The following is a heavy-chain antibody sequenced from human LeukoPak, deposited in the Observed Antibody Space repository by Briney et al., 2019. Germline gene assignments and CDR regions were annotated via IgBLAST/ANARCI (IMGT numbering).Heavy chain of an antibody. CDR1: GFTFSSYA. J-gene: IGHJ4*02. Sequence: PGGSLRLSYAASGFTFSSYAMSWVRQAPGKGLEWVSAISGSGGSTYYADSVKGRFTISRDNSKNTLYLQMNSLRAEDTAVYYCAKTVYYYDSSGYPFFDYWGQGTLVTVSS. CDR3: AKTVYYYDSSGYPFFDY. V-gene: IGHV3-23*01. D-gene: IGHD3-22*01. CDR2: ISGSGGST.